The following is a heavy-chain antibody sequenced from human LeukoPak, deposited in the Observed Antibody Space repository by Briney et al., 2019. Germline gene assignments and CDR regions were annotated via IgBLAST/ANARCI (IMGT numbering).Heavy chain of an antibody. CDR2: IYHSGST. Sequence: PGGSLRLSCAASGFTFSSYAMSWVRQPPGKGLEWIGEIYHSGSTNYNPSLKSRVTISVDKSKNQFSLKLSSVTAADTAVYYCARAENDFWSGYYKGRDNWFDPWGQGTLVTVSS. J-gene: IGHJ5*02. CDR1: GFTFSSYAM. D-gene: IGHD3-3*01. CDR3: ARAENDFWSGYYKGRDNWFDP. V-gene: IGHV4-4*02.